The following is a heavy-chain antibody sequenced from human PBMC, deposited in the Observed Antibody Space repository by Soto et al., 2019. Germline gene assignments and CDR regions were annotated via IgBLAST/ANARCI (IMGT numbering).Heavy chain of an antibody. CDR3: TRDPGYSYGTQFDY. CDR2: IYSAGST. D-gene: IGHD5-18*01. V-gene: IGHV3-66*01. J-gene: IGHJ4*02. CDR1: GFTVSSNY. Sequence: GGSLRLSCAASGFTVSSNYMSWVRQAPGKGLEWVSVIYSAGSTYYADSVKGRFTISRDNSKNTLYLQMNSLRAEDTAVYYCTRDPGYSYGTQFDYWGQGTLVTVSS.